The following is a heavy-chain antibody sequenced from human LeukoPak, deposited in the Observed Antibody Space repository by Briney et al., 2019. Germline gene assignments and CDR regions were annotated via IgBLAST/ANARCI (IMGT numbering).Heavy chain of an antibody. CDR2: IWFDGTKT. D-gene: IGHD2-2*02. V-gene: IGHV3-33*08. Sequence: GGSLRLSCAASGFTFSSYGMHWVRQAPGKGLEWVAIIWFDGTKTYYADSVKGRFTISRDNFNNLLYLQMNGLRAEDTALYYCARAPYTTGRSFYFDSWGQGTLVTVSS. CDR1: GFTFSSYG. J-gene: IGHJ4*02. CDR3: ARAPYTTGRSFYFDS.